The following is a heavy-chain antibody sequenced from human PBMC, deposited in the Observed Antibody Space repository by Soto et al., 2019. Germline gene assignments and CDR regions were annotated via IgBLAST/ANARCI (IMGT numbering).Heavy chain of an antibody. Sequence: EVQLLESGGGLVQPGGSLRLSCAASGFTLSSYAMSWVRQAPGKGLEWVSTFRHIGGITSYAGSVKGRFKISRDNSKNTLYLQMNSLRAEDTAVYYCARDPPYRMYYFHYWGQGTLVTVSS. CDR3: ARDPPYRMYYFHY. CDR2: FRHIGGIT. D-gene: IGHD1-26*01. V-gene: IGHV3-23*01. CDR1: GFTLSSYA. J-gene: IGHJ4*02.